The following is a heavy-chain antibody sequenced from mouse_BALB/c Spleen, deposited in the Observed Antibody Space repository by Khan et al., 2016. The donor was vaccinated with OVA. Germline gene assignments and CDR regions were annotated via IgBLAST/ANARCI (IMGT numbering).Heavy chain of an antibody. CDR2: IYPSDSYT. V-gene: IGHV1-69*02. D-gene: IGHD1-1*01. CDR1: GYTFTSYW. Sequence: QVQLQQSGAELVRPGASLKLSCKASGYTFTSYWINWVKQRPGQGLEWIGNIYPSDSYTDYNQKFKDKATLTVDKSSSTAYMQLSSPTSEDSAVYYCTRHGSSYDAMDYWGQGTSVTVSS. J-gene: IGHJ4*01. CDR3: TRHGSSYDAMDY.